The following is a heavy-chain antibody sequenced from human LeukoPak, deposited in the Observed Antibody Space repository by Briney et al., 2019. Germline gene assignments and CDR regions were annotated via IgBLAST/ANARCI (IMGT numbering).Heavy chain of an antibody. CDR1: GGSISSSSYY. J-gene: IGHJ4*02. Sequence: SETLSLTCTVSGGSISSSSYYWGWIRQPPGKGLEWIGSIYYSGSTYYNPSLKSRVTISVDTSKNQFSLKLSSVTAADTAVYYCARDARSPPQFDYWGQGTLVTVSS. CDR3: ARDARSPPQFDY. CDR2: IYYSGST. V-gene: IGHV4-39*07.